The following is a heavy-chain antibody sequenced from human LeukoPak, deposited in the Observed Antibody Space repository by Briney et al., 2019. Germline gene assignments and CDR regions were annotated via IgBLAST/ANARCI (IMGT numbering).Heavy chain of an antibody. CDR2: IWYDGSNK. J-gene: IGHJ4*02. D-gene: IGHD2-21*02. CDR1: GFTFSSYG. CDR3: AKGVVVTAFLDY. V-gene: IGHV3-33*06. Sequence: PGGSLRLSCAASGFTFSSYGMHWVRQAPGKGLEWVAVIWYDGSNKFYADSVKGRFTISRDNSKNTLYLQMNSLRAEDTAVYYCAKGVVVTAFLDYWGQGTLVTVSS.